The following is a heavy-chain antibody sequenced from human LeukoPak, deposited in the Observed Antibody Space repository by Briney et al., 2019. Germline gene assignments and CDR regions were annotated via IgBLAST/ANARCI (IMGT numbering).Heavy chain of an antibody. V-gene: IGHV1-18*01. CDR2: ISAYNGNT. Sequence: EAAVKVSCKASGYIFTSYGISWVRQAPGQGLEWMGWISAYNGNTNYAQKLQGRVTMTTHTSTSTAYMELRSLRSDDTAVYYCARGDLIQRIFDYWGQGTLVTVSS. CDR3: ARGDLIQRIFDY. J-gene: IGHJ4*02. CDR1: GYIFTSYG. D-gene: IGHD5-18*01.